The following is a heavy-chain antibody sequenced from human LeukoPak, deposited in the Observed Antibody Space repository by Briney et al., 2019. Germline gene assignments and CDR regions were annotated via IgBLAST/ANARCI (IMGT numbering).Heavy chain of an antibody. D-gene: IGHD5-24*01. Sequence: GGTLRLSCVASGFTFSRHGMNWVRQAPGKGLEWVSGISPSGDIKYYVDSVKGRFTISRDNSKNTLYLQMNSLRAEDTAVYYCARTQRDGYNRPFDYWGQGTLVTVSS. CDR2: ISPSGDIK. CDR3: ARTQRDGYNRPFDY. V-gene: IGHV3-23*01. CDR1: GFTFSRHG. J-gene: IGHJ4*02.